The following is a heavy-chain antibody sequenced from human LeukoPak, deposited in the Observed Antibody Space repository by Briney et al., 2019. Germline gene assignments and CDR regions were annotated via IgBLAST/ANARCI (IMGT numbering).Heavy chain of an antibody. J-gene: IGHJ3*02. Sequence: ASVKVSCKASGYTFINYAIHWVRQAPGQGLEWVGWVSPYNGDTKYAQNHQGRVTMTTDTSTTTAHMELRSLTSDDTAVYYCARDGRMSGYGYAFDIWGQGTMVTVSS. V-gene: IGHV1-18*01. CDR2: VSPYNGDT. CDR3: ARDGRMSGYGYAFDI. CDR1: GYTFINYA. D-gene: IGHD3-10*01.